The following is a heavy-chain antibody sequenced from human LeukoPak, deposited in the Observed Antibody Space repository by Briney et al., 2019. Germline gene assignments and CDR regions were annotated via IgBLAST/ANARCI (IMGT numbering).Heavy chain of an antibody. D-gene: IGHD1-26*01. J-gene: IGHJ4*02. V-gene: IGHV1-2*06. CDR1: GYTFTGYY. CDR2: INPNSGGA. Sequence: ASVKVSCKASGYTFTGYYMHWVRQAPGQGLEWMGRINPNSGGANYAQKFQGRVTMTRDTSISTAYMELSRLRSDDRAVYYCARGVVGGGDFDYWGQGTLVTVSS. CDR3: ARGVVGGGDFDY.